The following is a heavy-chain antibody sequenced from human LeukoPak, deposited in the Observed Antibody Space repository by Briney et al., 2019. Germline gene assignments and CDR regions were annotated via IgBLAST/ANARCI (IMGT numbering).Heavy chain of an antibody. J-gene: IGHJ4*02. D-gene: IGHD6-19*01. Sequence: SETLSLTCAVYGGSFSGYYWSWIRQPPGKGLEWIGEINHSGSTNYNPSLKSRVTISVDTSKNQFSLKLSSVTAADTAVYYCARDVLTVAGLDYWGQGTLVTVSS. CDR2: INHSGST. CDR3: ARDVLTVAGLDY. V-gene: IGHV4-34*01. CDR1: GGSFSGYY.